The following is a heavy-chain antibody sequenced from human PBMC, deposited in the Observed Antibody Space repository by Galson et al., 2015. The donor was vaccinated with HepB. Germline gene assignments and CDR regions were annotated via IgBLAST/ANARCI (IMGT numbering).Heavy chain of an antibody. CDR2: IKEDGSEK. Sequence: SLRLSCAASEFTFSSSWMTWVRQAPGKGLEWVANIKEDGSEKNYVDSVKGRFTISRDNAKNSLYLRMNSLRAEDTAVYYCARDGNYYDSSDYYYDAFDIWGQGTMVTVSS. V-gene: IGHV3-7*01. D-gene: IGHD3-22*01. CDR3: ARDGNYYDSSDYYYDAFDI. CDR1: EFTFSSSW. J-gene: IGHJ3*02.